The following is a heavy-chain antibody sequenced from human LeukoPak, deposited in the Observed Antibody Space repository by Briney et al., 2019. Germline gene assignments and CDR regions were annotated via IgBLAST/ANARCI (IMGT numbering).Heavy chain of an antibody. V-gene: IGHV1-2*02. D-gene: IGHD3-22*01. Sequence: ASVKVSCKASGYTFTGYYMHWVRQAPGQGLEWMGWINPNSGGTNYAQKFQGRVTMTRDTSISTAYMELSRLRSDDTAVYYCARLSGAYYYDSSGYDDYWGPGTLVTVSS. CDR3: ARLSGAYYYDSSGYDDY. CDR2: INPNSGGT. J-gene: IGHJ4*02. CDR1: GYTFTGYY.